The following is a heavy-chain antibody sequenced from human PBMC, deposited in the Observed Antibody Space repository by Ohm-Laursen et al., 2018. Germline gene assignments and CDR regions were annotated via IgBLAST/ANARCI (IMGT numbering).Heavy chain of an antibody. D-gene: IGHD6-19*01. CDR1: GGSFSGYY. CDR2: INHRGST. Sequence: GTLSLTCAVYGGSFSGYYWSWIRQPPGKGLEWIGEINHRGSTNYNPSLKSRVTISVDTSKNQFSLKLSSVTAADTAVYYCARVKQWLIYAFDIWGQGTMVTVSS. CDR3: ARVKQWLIYAFDI. J-gene: IGHJ3*02. V-gene: IGHV4-34*01.